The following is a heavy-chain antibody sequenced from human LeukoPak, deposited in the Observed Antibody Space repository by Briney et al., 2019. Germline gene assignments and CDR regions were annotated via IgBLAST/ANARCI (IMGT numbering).Heavy chain of an antibody. Sequence: GGTLRLSCGASGFTFSTYGMTWVRQAPGKGLEWVSGMSDSGTNTYYADSVKGRFTISKENSKNTLYLQMNSLRAEDTAVYYCAKGGAVSSKSITMVRGTRRYYYYMDVWGKGTTVTISS. V-gene: IGHV3-23*01. CDR1: GFTFSTYG. J-gene: IGHJ6*03. CDR3: AKGGAVSSKSITMVRGTRRYYYYMDV. D-gene: IGHD3-10*01. CDR2: MSDSGTNT.